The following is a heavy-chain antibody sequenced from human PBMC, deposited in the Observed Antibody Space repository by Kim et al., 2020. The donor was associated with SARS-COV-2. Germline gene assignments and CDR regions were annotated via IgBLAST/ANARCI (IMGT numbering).Heavy chain of an antibody. Sequence: GGSLRLSCAASGFTFDDYAMHWVRQAPGKGLEWVSGISWNSGSIGYADSVKGRFTISRDNAKNSLYLQMNSLRAEDTALYYCAKGSAGKTLWFGELLSWVDYWGQGTLVTVSS. J-gene: IGHJ4*02. CDR3: AKGSAGKTLWFGELLSWVDY. D-gene: IGHD3-10*01. V-gene: IGHV3-9*01. CDR2: ISWNSGSI. CDR1: GFTFDDYA.